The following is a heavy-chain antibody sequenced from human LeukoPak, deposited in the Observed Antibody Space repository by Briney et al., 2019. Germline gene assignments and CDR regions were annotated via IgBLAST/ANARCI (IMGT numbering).Heavy chain of an antibody. V-gene: IGHV4-34*01. CDR2: INHSGST. Sequence: PSATLSLTCAVSGGSFSGYYWSWIRPPPGKGLEWIGEINHSGSTNYNPSLKSRVTISVDTSKNQFSLKLSSVTAADTAVYYCASRGGGYCSGGSCYGIDGSLKNWGQGTLVTVSS. CDR3: ASRGGGYCSGGSCYGIDGSLKN. D-gene: IGHD2-15*01. J-gene: IGHJ4*02. CDR1: GGSFSGYY.